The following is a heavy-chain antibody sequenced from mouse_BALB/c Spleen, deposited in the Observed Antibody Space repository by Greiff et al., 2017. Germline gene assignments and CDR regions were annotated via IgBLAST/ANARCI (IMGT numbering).Heavy chain of an antibody. CDR2: IYPGSGST. Sequence: LQQPGSELVRPGASVKLSCKASGYTFTSYWMHWVKQRHGQGLEWIGNIYPGSGSTNYDEKFKSKGTLTVDTSSSTAYMHLSSLTSEDSAVYYCTLGLRHRYYAMDYWGQGTSVTVSS. J-gene: IGHJ4*01. CDR1: GYTFTSYW. V-gene: IGHV1S22*01. D-gene: IGHD2-4*01. CDR3: TLGLRHRYYAMDY.